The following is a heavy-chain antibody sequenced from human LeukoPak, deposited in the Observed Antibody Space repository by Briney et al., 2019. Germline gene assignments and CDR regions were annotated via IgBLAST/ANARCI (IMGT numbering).Heavy chain of an antibody. Sequence: GGSLRLSCAASGFTFSNAWMSWVRQAPGKGLEWGGRIKSKTDGGTTDYAAPVKGRFTISRDDSKNTLYLQMNSLKTEDTAVYYCAKDGDSSGWYEDPYYYYMDVWGKRTTVTVSS. J-gene: IGHJ6*03. CDR1: GFTFSNAW. CDR3: AKDGDSSGWYEDPYYYYMDV. D-gene: IGHD6-19*01. V-gene: IGHV3-15*01. CDR2: IKSKTDGGTT.